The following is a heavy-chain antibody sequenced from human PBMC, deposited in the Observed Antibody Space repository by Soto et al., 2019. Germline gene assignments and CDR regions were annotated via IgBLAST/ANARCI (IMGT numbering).Heavy chain of an antibody. J-gene: IGHJ4*02. V-gene: IGHV5-51*01. Sequence: GESLKISCKGSGYSFTSYWIGWVRQMPGKGLEWMGIIYPGDSDTRYSPSFQGQVTISADKSISTAYLQWSSLKASDTAMYYCARLEIYYDSSGYPLMNWGQGTLVTVSS. D-gene: IGHD3-22*01. CDR2: IYPGDSDT. CDR1: GYSFTSYW. CDR3: ARLEIYYDSSGYPLMN.